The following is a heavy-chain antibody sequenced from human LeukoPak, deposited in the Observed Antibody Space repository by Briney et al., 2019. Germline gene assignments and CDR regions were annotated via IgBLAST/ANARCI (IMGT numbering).Heavy chain of an antibody. CDR3: AKGNSVAAAGTEDY. CDR2: IYRDGSM. V-gene: IGHV3-53*01. D-gene: IGHD6-13*01. CDR1: GFTVSSTH. J-gene: IGHJ4*02. Sequence: GGSLRLSCAASGFTVSSTHMSWVRQAPGKGLEWVSLIYRDGSMLYADSVKGRFTISRDNSKNTLYLQMNSLRAEDTAVYYCAKGNSVAAAGTEDYWGQGTLVTVSS.